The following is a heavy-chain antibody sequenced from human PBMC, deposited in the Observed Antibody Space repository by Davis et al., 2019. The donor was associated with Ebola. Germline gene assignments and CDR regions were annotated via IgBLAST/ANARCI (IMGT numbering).Heavy chain of an antibody. CDR2: ISYDGNKE. J-gene: IGHJ4*02. CDR3: ARDRRLTVTPHFDS. D-gene: IGHD4-17*01. CDR1: GFTFSNYP. V-gene: IGHV3-30*07. Sequence: GESLKISCAASGFTFSNYPMLWVRQAPGKGLEWVSLISYDGNKEYYADSVKGRFTISRDNAKNSLYLQMSSLRAEDTAVYFCARDRRLTVTPHFDSWGQGTLVTVSS.